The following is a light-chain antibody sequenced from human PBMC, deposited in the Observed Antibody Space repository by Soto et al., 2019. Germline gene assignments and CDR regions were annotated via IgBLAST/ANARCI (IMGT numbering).Light chain of an antibody. Sequence: QSALTQPASVSGSPGQSITISCTGTSSDDGSYNLVSWYQQYPGKAPKLMIYEDDARPSGVSNRFSGSKSGNTASLTISGLQAEDEADYYCYSYAGRSTSVFGGGNKLTVL. J-gene: IGLJ2*01. V-gene: IGLV2-23*01. CDR3: YSYAGRSTSV. CDR2: EDD. CDR1: SSDDGSYNL.